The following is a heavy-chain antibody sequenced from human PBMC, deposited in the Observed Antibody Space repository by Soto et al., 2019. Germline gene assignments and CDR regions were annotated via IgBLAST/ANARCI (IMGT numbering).Heavy chain of an antibody. V-gene: IGHV3-30-3*01. CDR1: GFTFSSYA. CDR3: ASDSTVTGSFDI. D-gene: IGHD4-17*01. Sequence: QVQLVESGGGVVQPGRSLRLSCAASGFTFSSYAMHWVRQAPGKGLEWVAVISYDGSNKYYADSVKGRFTISRDNSKNTLYLHMNSLRAEDTAVYYCASDSTVTGSFDIWGEGTMVTVSS. J-gene: IGHJ3*02. CDR2: ISYDGSNK.